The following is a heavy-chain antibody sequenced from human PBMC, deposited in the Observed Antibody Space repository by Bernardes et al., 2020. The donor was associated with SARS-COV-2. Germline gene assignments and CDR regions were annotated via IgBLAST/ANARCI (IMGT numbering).Heavy chain of an antibody. D-gene: IGHD5-18*01. Sequence: GGSLRLSCAASGLTVSDNYMTWVRQAPGKGLEWVALMYSGGSTYYADSVEGRFTISKDNSKNTVYLQMNSLRPEDTAVYYCAKVQAILWIRPYYSAMDVWGQGTTVAVSS. CDR2: MYSGGST. CDR3: AKVQAILWIRPYYSAMDV. J-gene: IGHJ6*02. CDR1: GLTVSDNY. V-gene: IGHV3-66*02.